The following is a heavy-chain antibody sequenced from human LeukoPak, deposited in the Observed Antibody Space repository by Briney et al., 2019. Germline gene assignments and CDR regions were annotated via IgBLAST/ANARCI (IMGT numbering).Heavy chain of an antibody. CDR3: ARYMVRGDYFDY. CDR2: ISSSGSTI. D-gene: IGHD3-10*01. J-gene: IGHJ4*02. CDR1: GFTFSSYE. Sequence: GGSLRLSCAASGFTFSSYEMNWVRQAPGKGLEWVSCISSSGSTIYYADSVKGRFTISRDNAKNSLYLQMNSLRAEDTAVYYCARYMVRGDYFDYWGQGTLVTVSS. V-gene: IGHV3-48*03.